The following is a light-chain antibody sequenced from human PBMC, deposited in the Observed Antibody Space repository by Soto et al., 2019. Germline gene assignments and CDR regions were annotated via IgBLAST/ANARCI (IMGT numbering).Light chain of an antibody. CDR3: NSFRVNRLYV. J-gene: IGLJ1*01. V-gene: IGLV2-14*01. Sequence: QSVLTQPASASGSPGQTITISCTGTSSDFGGYNAVSWYQQHPGEAPQLIIYEVTHRPSGVSDRFSASKSGNTASLTISGLQAEDEADYYCNSFRVNRLYVFGTGTKLTVL. CDR1: SSDFGGYNA. CDR2: EVT.